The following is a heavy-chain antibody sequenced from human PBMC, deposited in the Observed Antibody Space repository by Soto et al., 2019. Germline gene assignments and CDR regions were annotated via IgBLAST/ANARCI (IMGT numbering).Heavy chain of an antibody. D-gene: IGHD3-10*01. V-gene: IGHV5-51*01. CDR3: ARPSTYGFFFDH. Sequence: EVQLVQSGAEPKKPGESLKISCKGSGYSFTTYWIAWVRQMPGKGLEWMGIIDPGDSESRYSPSFQGQVTISVDKSISTAYLQWRSLKASDTAMYYCARPSTYGFFFDHWGQGTLVSVSS. CDR1: GYSFTTYW. CDR2: IDPGDSES. J-gene: IGHJ4*02.